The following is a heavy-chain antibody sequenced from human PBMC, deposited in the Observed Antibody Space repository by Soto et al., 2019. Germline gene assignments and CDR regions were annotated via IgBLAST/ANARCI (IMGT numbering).Heavy chain of an antibody. CDR3: ARLGHPGH. CDR2: VIPILGTA. V-gene: IGHV1-69*01. J-gene: IGHJ4*02. CDR1: GGSLRKSV. Sequence: QVQLVQSGAEVKKPGSSVKVSCTASGGSLRKSVISWVRQAPAQRLEWMGGVIPILGTANYAQKFQGSVTMTADEATSTAYMDLSSLSPDDTAVYYCARLGHPGHWGPGTLVIVSS.